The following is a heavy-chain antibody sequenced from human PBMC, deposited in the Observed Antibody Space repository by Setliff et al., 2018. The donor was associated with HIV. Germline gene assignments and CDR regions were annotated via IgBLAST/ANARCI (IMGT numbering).Heavy chain of an antibody. Sequence: ASVKVSCKASGYNFFSYGISWVRQAPGQGLEWMGWISTFDGNTDYAQNVQDRVTMTTDTSTSTAYMELRSLRSEDTAVYYCARGPSGWPHFDYWGQGTLVTVSS. CDR2: ISTFDGNT. J-gene: IGHJ4*02. CDR3: ARGPSGWPHFDY. V-gene: IGHV1-18*01. CDR1: GYNFFSYG. D-gene: IGHD6-19*01.